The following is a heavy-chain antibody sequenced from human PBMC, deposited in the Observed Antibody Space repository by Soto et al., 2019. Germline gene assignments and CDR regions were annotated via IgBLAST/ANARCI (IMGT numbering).Heavy chain of an antibody. CDR3: AYGSGYSSGYGMDV. CDR2: HIHIFGQS. CDR1: GGTFSSYA. V-gene: IGHV1-69*13. J-gene: IGHJ6*02. Sequence: SVRVSCKASGGTFSSYAISWVRPAPAQGREWMGVHIHIFGQSNYAQNLPGRVTITADESTSTAYMELSSLRSEDTFVNYWAYGSGYSSGYGMDVWGQGTTVTVSS. D-gene: IGHD3-3*01.